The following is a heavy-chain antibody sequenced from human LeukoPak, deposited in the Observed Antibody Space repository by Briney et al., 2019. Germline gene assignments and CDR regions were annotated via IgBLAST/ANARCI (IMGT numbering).Heavy chain of an antibody. CDR2: ISDDGSTK. D-gene: IGHD6-19*01. J-gene: IGHJ5*02. Sequence: GGSLRLSCAASGFTFSTYAIHWVRQAPGKGLEWVAVISDDGSTKYYADSVKGRFTISRDNSKNMLYPQMNSLRAEDSAVYYCARGLIAVTGTGFWFDPRGQGTLVTVSS. CDR3: ARGLIAVTGTGFWFDP. CDR1: GFTFSTYA. V-gene: IGHV3-30-3*01.